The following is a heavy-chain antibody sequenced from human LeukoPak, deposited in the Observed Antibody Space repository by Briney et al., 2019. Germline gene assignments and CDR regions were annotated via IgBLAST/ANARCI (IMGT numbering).Heavy chain of an antibody. J-gene: IGHJ5*01. CDR1: GGSISISNYC. V-gene: IGHV4-39*01. CDR3: ARRAVCYFASGSESMMFDS. CDR2: IYYSANT. D-gene: IGHD3-10*01. Sequence: SETLSLTCTVSGGSISISNYCWGWIRPPPGMGPEWIASIYYSANTNYNPSLKIPITMAVDPSKDQFSLKPLSVTAAATAVYSPARRAVCYFASGSESMMFDSWGQGTLVTVSS.